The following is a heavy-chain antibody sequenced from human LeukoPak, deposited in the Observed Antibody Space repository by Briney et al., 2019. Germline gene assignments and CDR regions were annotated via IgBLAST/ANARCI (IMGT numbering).Heavy chain of an antibody. D-gene: IGHD3-22*01. J-gene: IGHJ5*02. CDR3: ARNLGPVSYYYDSSGPTAFDP. CDR1: GFTFSSYW. Sequence: PGGSLRLSCAASGFTFSSYWMHWVRPAPGKGLVWVSRINRDGGTTSYADSVKGRFTISRDNAKNSLYLQMNSLRAEDTAVYYCARNLGPVSYYYDSSGPTAFDPWGQGTLVTISS. CDR2: INRDGGTT. V-gene: IGHV3-74*01.